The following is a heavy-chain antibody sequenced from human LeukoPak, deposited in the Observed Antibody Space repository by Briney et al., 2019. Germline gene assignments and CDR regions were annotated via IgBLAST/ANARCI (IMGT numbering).Heavy chain of an antibody. J-gene: IGHJ4*02. D-gene: IGHD3-3*01. V-gene: IGHV1-2*02. CDR3: ARGFLEWLSYSIYFDY. CDR1: GYTFTGYY. Sequence: ASVKVSCKASGYTFTGYYMHWVRQAPGQGLEWMGWINPNSGGTNYAQKFQGRVTMTRDTSISTAYMELSRPRSDDTAVYYCARGFLEWLSYSIYFDYWGQGTLVTVSS. CDR2: INPNSGGT.